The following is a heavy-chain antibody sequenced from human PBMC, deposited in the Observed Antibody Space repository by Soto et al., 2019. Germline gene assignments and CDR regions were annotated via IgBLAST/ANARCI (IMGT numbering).Heavy chain of an antibody. CDR1: GFTFSSYW. CDR3: ARGPSWIDS. CDR2: INQDGSEK. J-gene: IGHJ5*01. V-gene: IGHV3-7*01. Sequence: GGSLRLSCAASGFTFSSYWMIWVRQAPGKGLEWVANINQDGSEKNYLDSVKGRFTISRDNAKNSYLQMNSLRAEDTAVYYCARGPSWIDSWGQGTLVTGFS.